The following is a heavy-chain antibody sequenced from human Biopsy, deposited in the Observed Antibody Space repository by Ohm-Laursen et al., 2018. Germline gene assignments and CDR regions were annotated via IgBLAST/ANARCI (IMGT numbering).Heavy chain of an antibody. CDR1: GDSISSYY. D-gene: IGHD3-22*01. Sequence: GTLSLTCPVSGDSISSYYWSWIRQPPGKGLQWIGYVYYTGSTDYNPSLQSRVTISVDTSKNHFSLRLRSVTPADTAIYYCARDRGYYSDRTVPGYFDLWGRGTLVTVSS. CDR3: ARDRGYYSDRTVPGYFDL. V-gene: IGHV4-59*01. J-gene: IGHJ2*01. CDR2: VYYTGST.